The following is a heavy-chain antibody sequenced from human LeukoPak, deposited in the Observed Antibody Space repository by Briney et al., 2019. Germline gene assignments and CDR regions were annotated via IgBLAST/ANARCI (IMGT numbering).Heavy chain of an antibody. CDR1: GGSISSGDYY. D-gene: IGHD3-9*01. J-gene: IGHJ5*02. CDR3: ASFLTGYFLRSGPFNWFDP. Sequence: SQTLSLTCTVSGGSISSGDYYWSWIRQPPGKGLEWIGYIYYSGSTYYNPSLKSRVTISVDTSKNQFSLKLSSVTAADTAVYYCASFLTGYFLRSGPFNWFDPWGQGTLVTVSS. V-gene: IGHV4-30-4*01. CDR2: IYYSGST.